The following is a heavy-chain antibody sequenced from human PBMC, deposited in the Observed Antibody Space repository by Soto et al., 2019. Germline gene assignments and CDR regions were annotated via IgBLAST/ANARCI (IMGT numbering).Heavy chain of an antibody. Sequence: ASVKVSCKASGYTFTSYYMHWVRQAPGQGLEWMGIINPSGGSTSYAQKFQGRVTMTRDTSTSTVYMELSSLRSEDTAMYYCAREESSSAPGLYYYGMDVWGQGTTVTVSS. V-gene: IGHV1-46*01. CDR1: GYTFTSYY. D-gene: IGHD6-6*01. J-gene: IGHJ6*02. CDR2: INPSGGST. CDR3: AREESSSAPGLYYYGMDV.